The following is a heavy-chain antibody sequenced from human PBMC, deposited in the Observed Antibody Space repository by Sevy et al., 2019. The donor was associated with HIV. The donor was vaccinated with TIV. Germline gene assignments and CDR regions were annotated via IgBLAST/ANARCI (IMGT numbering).Heavy chain of an antibody. J-gene: IGHJ6*02. CDR3: ARVVHLRFLEWLPPYYYYGMDV. V-gene: IGHV1-69*13. CDR1: GGTFSSYA. D-gene: IGHD3-3*01. CDR2: IIPIFGTA. Sequence: ASVKVSCKASGGTFSSYAISWVRQAPGQGLEWMGGIIPIFGTANYSQKFQGRVTITADESTSTAYMELSSLRSEDTAVYYCARVVHLRFLEWLPPYYYYGMDVWGQGTTVTASS.